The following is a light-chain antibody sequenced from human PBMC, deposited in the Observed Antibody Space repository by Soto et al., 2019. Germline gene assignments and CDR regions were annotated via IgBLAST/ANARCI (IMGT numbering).Light chain of an antibody. Sequence: DIQMTQSPSTLSASVGDRVTITCRASQSINSWLAWYQQKPGKAPQILIYDASTLKNGVPSRFSASGSGTEFTLIISSLQPADFATYYCQQYLVYPITFGQGTRLEIK. J-gene: IGKJ5*01. CDR2: DAS. CDR3: QQYLVYPIT. V-gene: IGKV1-5*01. CDR1: QSINSW.